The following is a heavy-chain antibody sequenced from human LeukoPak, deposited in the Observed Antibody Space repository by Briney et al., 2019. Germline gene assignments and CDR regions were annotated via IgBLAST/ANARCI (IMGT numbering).Heavy chain of an antibody. CDR1: GYTFTGYY. V-gene: IGHV1-2*02. CDR2: INPNSGGT. Sequence: ASVKVSCKASGYTFTGYYMQWVRQAPGQGLEWMGWINPNSGGTNYAQKFQGRDTMTRDTSISTAYMELSRLRSDDTAVYYCARDWSVVGATDFDYWGQGTLVTVSS. D-gene: IGHD1-26*01. CDR3: ARDWSVVGATDFDY. J-gene: IGHJ4*02.